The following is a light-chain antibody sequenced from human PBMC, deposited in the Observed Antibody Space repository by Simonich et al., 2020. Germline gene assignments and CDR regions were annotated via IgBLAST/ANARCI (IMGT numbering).Light chain of an antibody. CDR1: QSVLYSSNNKNY. Sequence: DIVMTQSPDSLAVSLGERATINCKSSQSVLYSSNNKNYLAWYHQKPGQPPKLLIYWESTRESGVPDRFSGSGSGTDFTLTISSLQAEDVAVYYCQQYYSTPLTFGQGTKVEIK. V-gene: IGKV4-1*01. CDR3: QQYYSTPLT. J-gene: IGKJ1*01. CDR2: WES.